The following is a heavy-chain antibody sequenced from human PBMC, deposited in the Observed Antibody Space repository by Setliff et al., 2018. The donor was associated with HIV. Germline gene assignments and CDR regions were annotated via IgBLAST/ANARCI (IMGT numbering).Heavy chain of an antibody. CDR1: GGSFSDYH. Sequence: SETLSLTCGVSGGSFSDYHWTWIRQSPGKGLEWIGEVSDSGTTNYNPSLKSRVTISVDTSKIQFSMNLNSVTAADTAVYYCARAKLGWRPYAMDVWGQGTAVTVSS. CDR3: ARAKLGWRPYAMDV. J-gene: IGHJ6*02. D-gene: IGHD6-13*01. CDR2: VSDSGTT. V-gene: IGHV4-34*01.